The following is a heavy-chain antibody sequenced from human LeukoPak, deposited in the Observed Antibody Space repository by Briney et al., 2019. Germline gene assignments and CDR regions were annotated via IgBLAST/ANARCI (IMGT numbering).Heavy chain of an antibody. CDR3: AKDISNRLEQWLVRVYYYYMDV. Sequence: GSLRLSCAASGFTFSSYSMNWVRQAPGKGLEWVSSISSSSSYIYYADSVKGRFTISRDNAKNSLYLQMNSLRAEDTALYYCAKDISNRLEQWLVRVYYYYMDVWGKGTTVTISS. CDR1: GFTFSSYS. D-gene: IGHD6-19*01. V-gene: IGHV3-21*04. CDR2: ISSSSSYI. J-gene: IGHJ6*03.